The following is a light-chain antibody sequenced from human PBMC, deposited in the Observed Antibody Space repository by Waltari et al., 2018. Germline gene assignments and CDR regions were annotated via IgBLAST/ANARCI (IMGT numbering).Light chain of an antibody. CDR1: QSISSY. Sequence: DIQMTQSPSSLSASVGDRVTITCRASQSISSYLNWYQQKPGTAPKLLIYAASSLQSGVPSRFSGSGSGTDFTLTISSLKPEDFATYYCQQSYNSPRTFGQGTKVEIK. V-gene: IGKV1-39*01. CDR2: AAS. J-gene: IGKJ1*01. CDR3: QQSYNSPRT.